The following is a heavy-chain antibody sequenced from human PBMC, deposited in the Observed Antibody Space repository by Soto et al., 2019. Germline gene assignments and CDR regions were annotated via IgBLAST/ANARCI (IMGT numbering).Heavy chain of an antibody. CDR3: ARVGPWVPYYYDSSPYTFENWFDP. Sequence: SETLSLTCTVSGVPIRSYFWSWIRQPPGKGLDWIGSTYYTADTKYSPSLESRATISADPSKKQFSLRLSPVTAADTALYYCARVGPWVPYYYDSSPYTFENWFDPWGQGTLVTVSS. V-gene: IGHV4-59*01. CDR2: TYYTADT. J-gene: IGHJ5*02. D-gene: IGHD3-22*01. CDR1: GVPIRSYF.